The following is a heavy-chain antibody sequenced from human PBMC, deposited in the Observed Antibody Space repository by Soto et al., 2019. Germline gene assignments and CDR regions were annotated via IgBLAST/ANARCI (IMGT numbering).Heavy chain of an antibody. V-gene: IGHV3-21*06. Sequence: GSLRLSCAAPRFMFSSYTMNWVRQAPGKGLEWVSYISSGSDYINYADSVKGRFTISRDNAKNSLYLQMNSLRVEDTAVYYCARDTGSPYSSNWLIYFDLWGQGTLVTVSS. CDR2: ISSGSDYI. D-gene: IGHD6-13*01. CDR1: RFMFSSYT. J-gene: IGHJ5*02. CDR3: ARDTGSPYSSNWLIYFDL.